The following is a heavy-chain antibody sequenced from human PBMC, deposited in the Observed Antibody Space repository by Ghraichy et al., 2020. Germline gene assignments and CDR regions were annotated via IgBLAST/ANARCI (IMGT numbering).Heavy chain of an antibody. Sequence: GGSLRLSCAASGFTFSSYGMHWVRQAPGKRLEWVAVIWYDGSNKYYADSVKGRFTISRDNSKNTLYLQMNSLRAEDTAVYYCARDGIPPAFDIWGQGTMVTVSS. CDR1: GFTFSSYG. D-gene: IGHD1-14*01. CDR3: ARDGIPPAFDI. V-gene: IGHV3-33*01. J-gene: IGHJ3*02. CDR2: IWYDGSNK.